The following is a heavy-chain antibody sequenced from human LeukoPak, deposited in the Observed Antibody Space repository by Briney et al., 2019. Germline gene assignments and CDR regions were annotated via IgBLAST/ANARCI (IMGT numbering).Heavy chain of an antibody. D-gene: IGHD2-2*01. CDR2: IDPSGGST. J-gene: IGHJ4*02. CDR1: GYTFTSCY. CDR3: AREYCSSTSCYARTGGY. V-gene: IGHV1-46*01. Sequence: ASVKVSCKASGYTFTSCYMHWVRQAPGEELEWMGIIDPSGGSTSYAQKFQGRVTMTRDTSTSTVYMELSSLRSEDTAVYYCAREYCSSTSCYARTGGYWGQGTLVTVSS.